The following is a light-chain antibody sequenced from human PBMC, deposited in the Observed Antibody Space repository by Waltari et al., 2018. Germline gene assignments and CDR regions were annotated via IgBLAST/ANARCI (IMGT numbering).Light chain of an antibody. V-gene: IGKV1-39*01. CDR3: QQSYYTPPT. Sequence: IQMTQSPSSLSASVGDRVTITCLASQTINTFLNWYQRKPGKAPKLLIYAASSLQSGVPSRVSGSGSGTDFTLTISSLQPEDFATYYCQQSYYTPPTFGGGTKIEIK. J-gene: IGKJ4*01. CDR1: QTINTF. CDR2: AAS.